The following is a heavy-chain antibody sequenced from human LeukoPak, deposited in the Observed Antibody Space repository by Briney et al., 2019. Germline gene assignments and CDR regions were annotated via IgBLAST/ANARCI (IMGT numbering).Heavy chain of an antibody. CDR3: VKSDDYYDSSGYYRDAFDI. Sequence: GASVKVSCKASGYTFTSYDINWVRQATGQGLEWMGWMSPNSGNTGYAQKFQGRVTITADKSTSTAYMELSSLRSEDTAVYYCVKSDDYYDSSGYYRDAFDIWGQGTMVTVSS. J-gene: IGHJ3*02. CDR1: GYTFTSYD. V-gene: IGHV1-8*03. CDR2: MSPNSGNT. D-gene: IGHD3-22*01.